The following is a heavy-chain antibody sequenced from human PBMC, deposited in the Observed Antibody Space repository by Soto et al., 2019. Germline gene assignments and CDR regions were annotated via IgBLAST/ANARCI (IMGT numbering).Heavy chain of an antibody. Sequence: EVQLVQSGGGLVQPGGSLRLSCVGSGFTFTDFYMNWIRQAPGKGLEWVANIRPDGSETNYVEPVKGRFTTSRDNAKNSLFLQMNSLRADDTAVYYCAGWGGHDYKYWGQGILVTVSS. D-gene: IGHD4-4*01. V-gene: IGHV3-7*03. CDR3: AGWGGHDYKY. J-gene: IGHJ4*02. CDR1: GFTFTDFY. CDR2: IRPDGSET.